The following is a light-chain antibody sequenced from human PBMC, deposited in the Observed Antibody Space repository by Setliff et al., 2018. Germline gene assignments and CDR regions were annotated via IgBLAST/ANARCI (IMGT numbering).Light chain of an antibody. Sequence: QFALTQPASVSGSPGQSITISCTGTSSDVGSYNLVSWYQQLPGKAPKLMIYEVSKRPSGVSNRFSGSKSGNTASLTISGLQAEDEADYYCCSYAGSRTYVIFGGGTKVTVL. J-gene: IGLJ2*01. CDR3: CSYAGSRTYVI. V-gene: IGLV2-23*02. CDR2: EVS. CDR1: SSDVGSYNL.